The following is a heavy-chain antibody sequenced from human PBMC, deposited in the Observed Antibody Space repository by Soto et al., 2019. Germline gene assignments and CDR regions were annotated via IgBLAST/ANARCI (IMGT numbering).Heavy chain of an antibody. J-gene: IGHJ4*02. V-gene: IGHV3-33*01. D-gene: IGHD3-10*01. CDR2: IWYDGINS. CDR1: GFTFSSYG. CDR3: ARDRSYGSGRDNPPFDS. Sequence: GGSLRLSCAASGFTFSSYGMHWVRQAPGKGLEWVALIWYDGINSYYADSVKGRFTISRDNSKNTLYLQMNSLRAEDTAVYYCARDRSYGSGRDNPPFDSWGQGTLVTVSS.